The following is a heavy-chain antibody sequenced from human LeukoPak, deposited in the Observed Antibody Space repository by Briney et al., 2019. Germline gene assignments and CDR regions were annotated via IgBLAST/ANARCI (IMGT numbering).Heavy chain of an antibody. V-gene: IGHV1-69*13. J-gene: IGHJ4*02. CDR3: TRGTDY. CDR1: GYTFTGYY. CDR2: IIPIFGTA. Sequence: SVKVSCKASGYTFTGYYMHWVRQAPGQGLEWVGGIIPIFGTAKYAQKFQGRVTITADESTNTAYMELSSLRSDDTAVYYFTRGTDYWGQGTLVTVSS.